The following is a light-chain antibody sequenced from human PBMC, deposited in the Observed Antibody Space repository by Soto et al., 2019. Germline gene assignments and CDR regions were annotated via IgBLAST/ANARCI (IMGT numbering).Light chain of an antibody. Sequence: DIPLTQSPSFLSASVGDRVTITCRASQDINNYLAWYQQKPGKAPKLLISAASTLQSGVPSRFSGSGSRTEFTLTISSLQPEDFTTYYCQHLNNYPYTFGQGTKLEIK. J-gene: IGKJ2*01. CDR3: QHLNNYPYT. CDR2: AAS. V-gene: IGKV1-9*01. CDR1: QDINNY.